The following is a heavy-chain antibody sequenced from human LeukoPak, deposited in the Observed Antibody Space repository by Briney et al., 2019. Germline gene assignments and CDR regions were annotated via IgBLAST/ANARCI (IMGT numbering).Heavy chain of an antibody. D-gene: IGHD4/OR15-4a*01. J-gene: IGHJ3*02. Sequence: GGSLRLSCAASGFTFSDYWMSWVRQAPGKGLEWVANIQQDGSEKYYVDSVKGRFTISRDNAKKSLFLQVSSLRGEDTAVYYCARDANTGDAFDIWGQGTMVTVSS. V-gene: IGHV3-7*01. CDR1: GFTFSDYW. CDR2: IQQDGSEK. CDR3: ARDANTGDAFDI.